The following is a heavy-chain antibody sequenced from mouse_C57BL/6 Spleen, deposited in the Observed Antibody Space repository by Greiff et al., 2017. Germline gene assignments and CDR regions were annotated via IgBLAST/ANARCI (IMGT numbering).Heavy chain of an antibody. CDR3: ARKLRGAMDY. J-gene: IGHJ4*01. CDR1: GYTFTSYW. D-gene: IGHD1-1*01. CDR2: IDPSDSYT. Sequence: QVQLKQPGAELVKPGASVKLSCKASGYTFTSYWMQWVKQRPGQGLEWIGEIDPSDSYTNYNQKFKGKATLTVDTSSSTAYMQLSSLTSEDSAVYYCARKLRGAMDYWGQGTSVTVSS. V-gene: IGHV1-50*01.